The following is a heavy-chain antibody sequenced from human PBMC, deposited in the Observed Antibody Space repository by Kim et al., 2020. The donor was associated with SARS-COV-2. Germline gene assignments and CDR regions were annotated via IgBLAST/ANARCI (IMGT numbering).Heavy chain of an antibody. J-gene: IGHJ4*02. V-gene: IGHV3-23*01. CDR2: IASSGGTT. D-gene: IGHD2-21*02. CDR1: GFTFGNYD. CDR3: ANIMVVAGDPWYYFDH. Sequence: GGSLRLSCAASGFTFGNYDMSWVRQAPGKGLEWVSGIASSGGTTYYADSVKGRFTISRDNSKNTVYLQMNSLRAEDTAVYYCANIMVVAGDPWYYFDHWGQGTLVTVSS.